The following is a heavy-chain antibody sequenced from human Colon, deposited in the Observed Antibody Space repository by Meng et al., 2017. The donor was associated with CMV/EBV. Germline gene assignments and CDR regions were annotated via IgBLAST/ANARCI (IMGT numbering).Heavy chain of an antibody. V-gene: IGHV1-2*02. CDR2: MDPTTGRT. Sequence: QVQRAQWGAGVVMPGAAVTVSCKASGYSFTGYYIHWVRQAPGQGLEWMGWMDPTTGRTDYAQKFQGTVTMTRDTSISTAYLELSRLTSDDTAVYYCASHSSYVWGSHHWGQGTLVTVSS. CDR1: GYSFTGYY. J-gene: IGHJ1*01. CDR3: ASHSSYVWGSHH. D-gene: IGHD3-16*01.